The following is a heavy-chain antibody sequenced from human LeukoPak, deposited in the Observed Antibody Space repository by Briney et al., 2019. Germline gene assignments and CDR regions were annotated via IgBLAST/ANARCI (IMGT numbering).Heavy chain of an antibody. CDR3: ARRRSSSWYYSDY. CDR1: GGSFSGYY. V-gene: IGHV4-34*01. Sequence: SETLSLTCAVYGGSFSGYYWSWIRQPPGKGLEWIGEINHSGSTNYNPSLKSRVTIPVDTSKSQFSLKLSSVTAADTAVYYCARRRSSSWYYSDYWGQGTLVTVSS. J-gene: IGHJ4*02. CDR2: INHSGST. D-gene: IGHD6-13*01.